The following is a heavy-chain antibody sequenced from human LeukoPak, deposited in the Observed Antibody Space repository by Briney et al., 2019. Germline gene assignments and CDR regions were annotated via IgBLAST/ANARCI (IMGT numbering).Heavy chain of an antibody. J-gene: IGHJ6*02. CDR2: IWYDGSNK. CDR3: ARTPPYTALMDV. V-gene: IGHV3-33*01. D-gene: IGHD2-2*02. Sequence: GGSLSLSCAASGFTISSYGMHWVRQAPGKGLEWVAVIWYDGSNKYYADSVKGRFTISRDNSKNTLYLQMNSLRAEDTAVYYCARTPPYTALMDVWGQGTTVTVSS. CDR1: GFTISSYG.